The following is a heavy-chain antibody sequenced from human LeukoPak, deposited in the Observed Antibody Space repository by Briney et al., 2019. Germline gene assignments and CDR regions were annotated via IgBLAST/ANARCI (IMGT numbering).Heavy chain of an antibody. CDR3: AKVRAPSGWFNSDY. J-gene: IGHJ4*02. D-gene: IGHD6-19*01. V-gene: IGHV3-23*01. CDR1: GFTFSNYV. CDR2: ISGSGDST. Sequence: GGSLRLPCAASGFTFSNYVMSWVRQAPGKGLEWVSGISGSGDSTYYADSVKGRFTISRDNSKNTLYLQMNSLRVEDTATYYCAKVRAPSGWFNSDYWGQGTLVTVSS.